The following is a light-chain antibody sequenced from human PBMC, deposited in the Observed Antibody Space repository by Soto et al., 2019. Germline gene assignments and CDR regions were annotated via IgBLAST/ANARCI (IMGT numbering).Light chain of an antibody. J-gene: IGKJ1*01. Sequence: DIVMTQSPLSLPVTPGEAASISCRSSQSLLHKNKNNYFNWYLQKPGQSPQLLIYMGFKRASGVPDRFSGSGSGTYFTLKSSRVEAEDAGVYYCMQALQTPRTCGQGTKVEIK. CDR3: MQALQTPRT. V-gene: IGKV2-28*01. CDR1: QSLLHKNKNNY. CDR2: MGF.